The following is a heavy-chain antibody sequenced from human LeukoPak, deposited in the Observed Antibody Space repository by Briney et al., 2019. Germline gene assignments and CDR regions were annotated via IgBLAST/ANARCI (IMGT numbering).Heavy chain of an antibody. V-gene: IGHV1-69*13. Sequence: SVKVSCKASGGTLRNYAICWVRQAPGQGLEWMGGLIPLFGRAEYAQKFQGRVTITADEPTNTAYMELNFLRSEDTAVYYCASPKENSDYYFDSWGQGTLVAVSA. CDR3: ASPKENSDYYFDS. CDR1: GGTLRNYA. J-gene: IGHJ4*02. CDR2: LIPLFGRA. D-gene: IGHD4-11*01.